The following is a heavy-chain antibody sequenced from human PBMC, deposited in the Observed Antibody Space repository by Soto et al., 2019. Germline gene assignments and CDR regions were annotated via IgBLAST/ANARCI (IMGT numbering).Heavy chain of an antibody. D-gene: IGHD3-22*01. V-gene: IGHV4-31*11. CDR2: IYYSGTT. CDR1: GVSTSDGGYY. Sequence: QVQLQESGPGLVKPSQTLSLTCAVSGVSTSDGGYYWGWIRQYPGKGLEWIGYIYYSGTTFYNPSLKSRVTISVDTSKNQFSLNLSFVPAADTAVYYCARGRDLDTPYSDGSAYYTDYWGQGTLVTVSS. CDR3: ARGRDLDTPYSDGSAYYTDY. J-gene: IGHJ4*02.